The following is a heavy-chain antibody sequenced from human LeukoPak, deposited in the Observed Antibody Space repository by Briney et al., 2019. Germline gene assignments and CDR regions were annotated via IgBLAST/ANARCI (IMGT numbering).Heavy chain of an antibody. CDR2: MYVSGST. D-gene: IGHD3-10*01. Sequence: SETLSLTCTVSGDSISSYYWSWIRQPAGKGLEWIGRMYVSGSTNYNPSLKSRVTMSVDTSKNQFSLKMTSVTAADAAFYYCARDMVRGVKAYLSWFDPWGQGILVTVST. CDR3: ARDMVRGVKAYLSWFDP. J-gene: IGHJ5*02. CDR1: GDSISSYY. V-gene: IGHV4-4*07.